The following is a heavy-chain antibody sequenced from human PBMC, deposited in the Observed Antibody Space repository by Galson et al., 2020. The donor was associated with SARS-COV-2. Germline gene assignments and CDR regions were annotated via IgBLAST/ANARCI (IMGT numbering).Heavy chain of an antibody. V-gene: IGHV4-34*01. CDR1: GGSFSGYY. Sequence: SETLSLTCAVYGGSFSGYYWSWIRQPPGKGLEWIGEINHSGSTNYNPSLKSRVTISVDTSKNQFSLKLSSVTAADTAVYYCARAFYYYDSSDREEWFDPWGHGTLVTVSS. D-gene: IGHD3-22*01. J-gene: IGHJ5*02. CDR3: ARAFYYYDSSDREEWFDP. CDR2: INHSGST.